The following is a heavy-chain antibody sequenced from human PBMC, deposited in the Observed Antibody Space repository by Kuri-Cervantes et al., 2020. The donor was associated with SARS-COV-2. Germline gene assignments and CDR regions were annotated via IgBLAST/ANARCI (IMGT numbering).Heavy chain of an antibody. CDR2: IWYDGSNK. J-gene: IGHJ6*02. CDR1: GFTFSSYG. Sequence: LSLACAASGFTFSSYGMHWVRQAPGKGLEWVAVIWYDGSNKYHADSVKGRFTISRDNSKNTLYLQMNSLRAEDTAVYYCAREGIQLWEGIYYYYYGMDVWGQGTTVTVSS. CDR3: AREGIQLWEGIYYYYYGMDV. D-gene: IGHD5-18*01. V-gene: IGHV3-33*08.